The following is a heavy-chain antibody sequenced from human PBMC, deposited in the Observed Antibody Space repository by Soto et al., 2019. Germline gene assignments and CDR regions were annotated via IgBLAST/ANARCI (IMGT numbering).Heavy chain of an antibody. D-gene: IGHD6-25*01. V-gene: IGHV1-18*04. CDR3: ARVPSGWYYYYGMDV. J-gene: IGHJ6*02. CDR1: GYTFTTYG. CDR2: ISGYSGDT. Sequence: ASVKVSCKASGYTFTTYGISWVRQAPGQGLEWMGWISGYSGDTNYAQKLQGRVTVTTDTSTSTAYMELRSLRSDDTAVYYCARVPSGWYYYYGMDVWGQGTTVTVSS.